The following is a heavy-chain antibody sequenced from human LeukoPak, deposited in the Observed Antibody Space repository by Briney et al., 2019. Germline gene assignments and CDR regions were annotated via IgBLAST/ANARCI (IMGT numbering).Heavy chain of an antibody. CDR1: GFTFSSYS. V-gene: IGHV3-48*01. CDR2: ISSSSSTI. CDR3: ARDRLTGAFDY. J-gene: IGHJ4*02. D-gene: IGHD3-9*01. Sequence: GGSLRLSCAASGFTFSSYSMNWVRQAPGKGLEWVSYISSSSSTIYYADSVKGRFTISGDNAKNSLYLQMNSLRAEDTAVYYCARDRLTGAFDYWGQGTLVTVSS.